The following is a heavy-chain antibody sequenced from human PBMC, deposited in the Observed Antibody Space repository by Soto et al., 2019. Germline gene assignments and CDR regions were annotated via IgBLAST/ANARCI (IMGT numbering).Heavy chain of an antibody. D-gene: IGHD6-6*01. CDR2: ISWNGGNI. CDR3: AKGIYSSWSGQDY. V-gene: IGHV3-9*01. Sequence: EVQLVESGGGLVQPGRSLRLSCAASGFTFDDYAMHWVRQAPGKGLEWVSGISWNGGNIGYADSVKGRFTISRDNAKNSLFLQINSLRADDTAFYFCAKGIYSSWSGQDYWGQGTPVTVSS. J-gene: IGHJ4*02. CDR1: GFTFDDYA.